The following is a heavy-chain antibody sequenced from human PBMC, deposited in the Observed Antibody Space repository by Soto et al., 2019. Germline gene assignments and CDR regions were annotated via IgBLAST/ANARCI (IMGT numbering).Heavy chain of an antibody. CDR1: GGSISSGGYS. Sequence: SETLSLTCAVSGGSISSGGYSWSWIRQPPGKGLEGIGYIYHSGSTYYNPSLKSRVTISVDTSKNQFSLKLSSVTAADTAVYYCARDSGSSYYGSGSYSYYYYYGMDVWAQGSTVTVSS. J-gene: IGHJ6*02. V-gene: IGHV4-30-2*01. D-gene: IGHD3-10*01. CDR3: ARDSGSSYYGSGSYSYYYYYGMDV. CDR2: IYHSGST.